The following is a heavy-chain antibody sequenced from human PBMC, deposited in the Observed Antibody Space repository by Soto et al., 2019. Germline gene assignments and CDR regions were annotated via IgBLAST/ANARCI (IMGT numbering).Heavy chain of an antibody. CDR2: IYYSGST. CDR3: ARHNYDSSGYLGSFDY. CDR1: GGSISSSSYY. Sequence: SETLSLTCTVSGGSISSSSYYWGWIRQPPGKGLEWIGSIYYSGSTYYNPSLKSRVTISVDTSKNQFSLKLSSVTAADTAVYYCARHNYDSSGYLGSFDYWGKGTLVTVSS. J-gene: IGHJ4*02. D-gene: IGHD3-22*01. V-gene: IGHV4-39*01.